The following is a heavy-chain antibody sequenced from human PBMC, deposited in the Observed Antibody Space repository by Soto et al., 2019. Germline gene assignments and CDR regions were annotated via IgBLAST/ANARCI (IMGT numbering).Heavy chain of an antibody. V-gene: IGHV3-72*01. CDR3: TTLAARYDFVDY. CDR2: IDSKHDGYST. J-gene: IGHJ4*02. CDR1: GFAFTDYH. Sequence: EVQLVESGGGLVQPGGSLRLYCAASGFAFTDYHMDWVRQAPGKGLEWVGRIDSKHDGYSTQYAASVKGRFTISRDDSKNSLHLQMYSLKTEDTAMYFCTTLAARYDFVDYWGQGTPVTVSS. D-gene: IGHD3-16*01.